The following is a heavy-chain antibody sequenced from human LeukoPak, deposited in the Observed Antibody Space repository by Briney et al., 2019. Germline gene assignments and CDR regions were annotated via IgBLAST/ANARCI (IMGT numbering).Heavy chain of an antibody. J-gene: IGHJ4*02. D-gene: IGHD3-10*01. V-gene: IGHV4-4*07. CDR3: ASMSQPSGSFDL. Sequence: PSETLSLTCTVSGDSISSYYWSWIRQPAGKGLEWIGRFHITGSTTYNPSLKSRVSISVDTSRNQFSLKLRSVTAAATAVYYCASMSQPSGSFDLWGQGTLVTVSS. CDR1: GDSISSYY. CDR2: FHITGST.